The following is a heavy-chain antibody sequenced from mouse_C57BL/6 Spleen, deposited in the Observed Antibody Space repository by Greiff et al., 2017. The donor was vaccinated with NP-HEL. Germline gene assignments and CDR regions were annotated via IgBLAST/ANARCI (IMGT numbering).Heavy chain of an antibody. CDR1: GYTFTSYW. J-gene: IGHJ2*01. CDR3: ARAMRGSPDY. CDR2: IDPSDSET. Sequence: VQLQQPGAELVRPGSSVKLSCKASGYTFTSYWMHWVKQRPIQGLEWIGNIDPSDSETHYNQKFKDKATLTVDKSSSPAYMQLSSLTSEDSAVYYCARAMRGSPDYWGQGTTLTVSS. V-gene: IGHV1-52*01.